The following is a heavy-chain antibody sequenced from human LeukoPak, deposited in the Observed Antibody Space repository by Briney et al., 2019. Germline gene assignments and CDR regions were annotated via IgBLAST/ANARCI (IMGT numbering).Heavy chain of an antibody. Sequence: PSETLSLTCTVSGGSISSYYWSWLRQPPGKGLEWIGYIYYSGSTNYNPSLKSRVTISVDTSKNQFSLKLSSVTAADTAVYYCARGDYYDSSGYYYNDAFDIWGQGTMVTVSS. CDR1: GGSISSYY. CDR3: ARGDYYDSSGYYYNDAFDI. CDR2: IYYSGST. J-gene: IGHJ3*02. V-gene: IGHV4-59*01. D-gene: IGHD3-22*01.